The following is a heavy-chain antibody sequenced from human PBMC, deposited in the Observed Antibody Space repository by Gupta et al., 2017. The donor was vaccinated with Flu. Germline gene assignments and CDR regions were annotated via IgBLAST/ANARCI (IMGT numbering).Heavy chain of an antibody. CDR2: IIPVLNIG. Sequence: QVQLVQSGAEVKTPGSSVKVSCQASGGTFSSYTVNWVRQAPGQGPEWMGRIIPVLNIGDHAKSFKGRVSITADTSTNTVYLDLSSLRSDDTAVCYWAATQGTSSWARFFDSWGQGSLVTVSS. J-gene: IGHJ4*02. V-gene: IGHV1-69*02. CDR3: AATQGTSSWARFFDS. CDR1: GGTFSSYT. D-gene: IGHD6-13*01.